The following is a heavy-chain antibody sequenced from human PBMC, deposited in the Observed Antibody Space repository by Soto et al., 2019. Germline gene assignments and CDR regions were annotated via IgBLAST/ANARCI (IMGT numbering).Heavy chain of an antibody. CDR1: GGSFSGYY. D-gene: IGHD7-27*01. J-gene: IGHJ4*02. Sequence: QVQLQQWGAGLLKPSETLSLTCAVYGGSFSGYYWNWIRQPPGKGLEWIGEINHSGSTNYNPSIKRRVTISVDTSKNQFSLKLSSVTAADPAVYYCARGWGRIFDYWGQGTLVTVSS. V-gene: IGHV4-34*01. CDR3: ARGWGRIFDY. CDR2: INHSGST.